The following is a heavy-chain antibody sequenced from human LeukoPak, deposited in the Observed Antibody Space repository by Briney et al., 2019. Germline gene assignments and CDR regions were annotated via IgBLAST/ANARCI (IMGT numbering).Heavy chain of an antibody. CDR2: IYHSGST. V-gene: IGHV4-4*02. D-gene: IGHD2-8*01. Sequence: KPSGTLSLTCAVSGGSISSSNWWSWVRQPPGQGLEWIGEIYHSGSTNYNPSLKSRVTISVDTSKNQFSLKLSSVTAADTAVYYCARFWVYRFGFDPWGQGTLVTVSS. CDR3: ARFWVYRFGFDP. J-gene: IGHJ5*02. CDR1: GGSISSSNW.